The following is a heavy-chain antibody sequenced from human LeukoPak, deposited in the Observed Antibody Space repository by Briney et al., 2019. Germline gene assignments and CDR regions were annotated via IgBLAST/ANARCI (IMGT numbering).Heavy chain of an antibody. V-gene: IGHV4-34*01. CDR1: GFTFSNYW. D-gene: IGHD2-15*01. J-gene: IGHJ4*02. CDR2: INHSGST. CDR3: ARTSGVGSTPGYYFDY. Sequence: TSGGSPRLSCAASGFTFSNYWMHWVRQAPGKGLEWIGEINHSGSTNYNPSLKSRVTISVDTSKNQFSLKLSSVTAADTAVYYCARTSGVGSTPGYYFDYWGQGTLVTVSS.